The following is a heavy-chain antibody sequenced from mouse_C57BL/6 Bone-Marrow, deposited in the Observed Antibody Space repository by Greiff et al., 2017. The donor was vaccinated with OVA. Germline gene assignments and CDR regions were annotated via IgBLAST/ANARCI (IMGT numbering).Heavy chain of an antibody. V-gene: IGHV1-22*01. Sequence: VQLQQSGPELVKPGASVKMSCKASGYTFTDYNMHWVKQSHGKSLEWIGYINPNNGGTSSNQKFKGKATLTVNKSSSTAYMELRSLTSEDSAVYDCAREKTTVVGPFAYWGQGTLVTVSA. J-gene: IGHJ3*01. CDR3: AREKTTVVGPFAY. CDR2: INPNNGGT. D-gene: IGHD1-1*01. CDR1: GYTFTDYN.